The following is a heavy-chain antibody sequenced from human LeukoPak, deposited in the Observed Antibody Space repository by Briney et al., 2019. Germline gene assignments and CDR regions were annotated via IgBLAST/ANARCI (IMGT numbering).Heavy chain of an antibody. CDR1: GGSISSYY. D-gene: IGHD3-16*01. CDR3: ASYQMQLGGWFDP. J-gene: IGHJ5*02. V-gene: IGHV4-59*01. CDR2: IYYSGST. Sequence: PSETLSLTCTVSGGSISSYYWSWIRQPPGKGLEWIGYIYYSGSTNYNPSLKSRVTISVDTSKNQFSLKLSSVTAADTAVYYCASYQMQLGGWFDPWGQGTLVTVSS.